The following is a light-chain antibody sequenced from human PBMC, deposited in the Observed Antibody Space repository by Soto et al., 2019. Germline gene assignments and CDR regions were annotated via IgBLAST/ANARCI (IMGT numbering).Light chain of an antibody. CDR2: EVT. CDR1: SSDVGGYNY. Sequence: QSVLTQPPSASGSPGQSVAISCTGTSSDVGGYNYVSWYQQHPGKAPKLIIYEVTKRPSGVPDRFSGSKSGNTASLTVSGLQAEDEADYYCTSYAGDTNLGVVGGGTKVTVL. J-gene: IGLJ3*02. CDR3: TSYAGDTNLGV. V-gene: IGLV2-8*01.